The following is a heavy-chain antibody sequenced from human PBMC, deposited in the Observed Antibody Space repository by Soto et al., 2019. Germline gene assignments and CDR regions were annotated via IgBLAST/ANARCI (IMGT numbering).Heavy chain of an antibody. CDR3: ARDGRYCTNGVCYPGTYYFDY. CDR1: GFTFSSYW. Sequence: GGSLRLSCAASGFTFSSYWMSWVRQAPGKGLEWVANIKQDGSEKYYVDSVKGRFTISRDNDKNSLYLQMNSLRAEDTAVYYCARDGRYCTNGVCYPGTYYFDYWGQGTLVTVSS. V-gene: IGHV3-7*01. CDR2: IKQDGSEK. D-gene: IGHD2-8*01. J-gene: IGHJ4*02.